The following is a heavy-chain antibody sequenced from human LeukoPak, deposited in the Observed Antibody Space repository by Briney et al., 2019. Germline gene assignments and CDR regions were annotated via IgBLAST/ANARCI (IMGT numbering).Heavy chain of an antibody. CDR2: IYYSGSS. CDR3: ARGGSPVPLY. CDR1: GGSISSYY. J-gene: IGHJ4*02. D-gene: IGHD1-26*01. V-gene: IGHV4-59*01. Sequence: SETLSLTCTVSGGSISSYYWSWIRQPPGKGLEWTGYIYYSGSSNYNPSLKSRVTLSVDTSKNQFSLKLSSVTAADTAVYYCARGGSPVPLYWGQGTLVTVSS.